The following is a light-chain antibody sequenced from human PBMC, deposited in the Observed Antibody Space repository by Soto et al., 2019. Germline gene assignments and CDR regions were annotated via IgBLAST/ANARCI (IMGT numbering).Light chain of an antibody. CDR2: GAS. V-gene: IGKV3-15*01. Sequence: EVLMTQSPATLSVSPGESATLSCRSSQTISNDLAWYQQRPGQPPRLLIFGASTRATGTPARFSGSWSGTEFTLAISDLQSEDFAVYYCQQYNDWPKWTFGQGTNVERK. CDR1: QTISND. J-gene: IGKJ1*01. CDR3: QQYNDWPKWT.